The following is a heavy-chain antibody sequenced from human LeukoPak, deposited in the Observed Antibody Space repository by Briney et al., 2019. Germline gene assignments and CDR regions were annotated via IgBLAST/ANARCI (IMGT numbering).Heavy chain of an antibody. J-gene: IGHJ3*02. D-gene: IGHD3-22*01. V-gene: IGHV4-59*01. CDR2: IYYSGSI. CDR3: ALSRGGYYDSRSPSWAFDI. CDR1: GGSISSYY. Sequence: PSETLFLTCTVSGGSISSYYWSWIRQPPGKGLEWIGYIYYSGSIHYNPSLKSRVTMSVDTSKNHFSLNLSSVTAADTAVYYCALSRGGYYDSRSPSWAFDIWGQGTMVTVSS.